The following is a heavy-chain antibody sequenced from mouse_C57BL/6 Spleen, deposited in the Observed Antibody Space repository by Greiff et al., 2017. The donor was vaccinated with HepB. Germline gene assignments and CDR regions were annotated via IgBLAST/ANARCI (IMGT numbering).Heavy chain of an antibody. J-gene: IGHJ3*01. Sequence: EVMLVESGGGLVKPGGSLKLSCAASGFTFSSYAMSWVRQTPEKRLEWVATISDGGSYTYYPDNVKGRFTISRDNAKNNLYLQMSHLKSEDTAMYYCARGGYDYDAWFAYWGQGTLVTVSA. D-gene: IGHD2-4*01. CDR3: ARGGYDYDAWFAY. V-gene: IGHV5-4*03. CDR1: GFTFSSYA. CDR2: ISDGGSYT.